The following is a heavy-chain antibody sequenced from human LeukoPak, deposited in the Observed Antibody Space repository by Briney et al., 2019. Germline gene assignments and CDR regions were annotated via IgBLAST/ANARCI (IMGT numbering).Heavy chain of an antibody. V-gene: IGHV1-2*02. D-gene: IGHD3-3*01. CDR1: GYTFTGYY. Sequence: ASVKVSCKASGYTFTGYYMHWVRQAPGQGLEWMGWINPNSGGTNYAQKFQGRVTMTRDTSISTAYMELSRLRSDDTALYYCARGYYDFWSGYSYYFDYWGQGTLVTVSS. CDR3: ARGYYDFWSGYSYYFDY. J-gene: IGHJ4*02. CDR2: INPNSGGT.